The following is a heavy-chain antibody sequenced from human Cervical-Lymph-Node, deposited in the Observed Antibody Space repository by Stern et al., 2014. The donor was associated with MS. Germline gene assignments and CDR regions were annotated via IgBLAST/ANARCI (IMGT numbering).Heavy chain of an antibody. CDR2: ISAYNGNT. J-gene: IGHJ4*02. V-gene: IGHV1-18*01. Sequence: QVQLLQPGPEVKKPAASVKVSCKVSGYTFTSYGISWMRQAPRPGIERMGRISAYNGNTNSAQTLQGRVTMTTDTSTSTAYMELRSLRSDYTAVYYCARDLTSSGWYVGLDYWGQGTLVTVSS. CDR3: ARDLTSSGWYVGLDY. D-gene: IGHD6-19*01. CDR1: GYTFTSYG.